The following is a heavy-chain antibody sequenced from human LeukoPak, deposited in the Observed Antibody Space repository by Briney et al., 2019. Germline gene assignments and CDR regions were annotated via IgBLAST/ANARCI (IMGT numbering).Heavy chain of an antibody. D-gene: IGHD3-3*01. Sequence: GGSLRLTCAASGITVSTNYMNWVRQAPGKGLEWVSVIYSTDKTNYADSVQGRFTISRDPSKNTVYLQMNSLRGEDTAVYYCAREYFSANYFSYYMDVWGTGTTVTVSS. CDR3: AREYFSANYFSYYMDV. J-gene: IGHJ6*03. CDR1: GITVSTNY. V-gene: IGHV3-53*01. CDR2: IYSTDKT.